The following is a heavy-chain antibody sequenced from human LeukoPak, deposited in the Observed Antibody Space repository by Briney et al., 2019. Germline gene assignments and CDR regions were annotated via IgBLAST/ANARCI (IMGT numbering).Heavy chain of an antibody. CDR1: GYTFTSYG. V-gene: IGHV1-18*01. CDR2: INANNGNI. Sequence: GASVKVSCKASGYTFTSYGITWVRQAPGQGREWMGWINANNGNINYAQNLQGRVTMTRDTSTSTAYMELRSLRSDDTAVYYCARDDVLMVYAPLYAFDIWGQGTMVTVSS. J-gene: IGHJ3*02. D-gene: IGHD2-8*01. CDR3: ARDDVLMVYAPLYAFDI.